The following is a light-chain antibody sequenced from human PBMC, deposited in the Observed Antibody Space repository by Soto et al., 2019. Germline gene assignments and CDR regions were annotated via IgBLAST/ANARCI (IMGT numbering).Light chain of an antibody. J-gene: IGLJ3*02. CDR3: VLYMGSGSWV. Sequence: QAVVTQEPSFSVSPGGTVTLTCGLSSGSVSTSYYPSWYQQTPGQAPRTLIYSTNTRSSGVPDRFSGSILGNKAALTSTGGQADDESDYYCVLYMGSGSWVFGGGTKLTVL. V-gene: IGLV8-61*01. CDR1: SGSVSTSYY. CDR2: STN.